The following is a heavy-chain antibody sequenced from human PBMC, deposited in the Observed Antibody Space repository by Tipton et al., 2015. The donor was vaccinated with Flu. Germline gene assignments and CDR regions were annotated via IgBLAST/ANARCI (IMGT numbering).Heavy chain of an antibody. D-gene: IGHD3-10*01. Sequence: TLSLTCAVSGAPVRGGIYSWNWIRQPPGKGLEWIGSISHTGTCYKPSLRTRAAISADRSKNQFSLELTSVTAADTAVYYCARGSGSGTYMIFDFWGQGTLVTASS. J-gene: IGHJ5*01. V-gene: IGHV4-30-2*01. CDR3: ARGSGSGTYMIFDF. CDR1: GAPVRGGIYS. CDR2: ISHTGT.